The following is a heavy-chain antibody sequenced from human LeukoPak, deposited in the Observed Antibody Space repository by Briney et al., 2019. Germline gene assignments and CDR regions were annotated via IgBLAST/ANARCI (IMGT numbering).Heavy chain of an antibody. Sequence: GGSLRLSCAASGFTFSSYAMHWVRQAPGKGLEWVSSISSSSSYIYYADSVKGRFTISRDNAKNSLYLQMNSLRAEDTAVYYCARTPSDSNSDPWGQGTLVTVSS. D-gene: IGHD4-11*01. V-gene: IGHV3-21*01. CDR1: GFTFSSYA. J-gene: IGHJ5*02. CDR3: ARTPSDSNSDP. CDR2: ISSSSSYI.